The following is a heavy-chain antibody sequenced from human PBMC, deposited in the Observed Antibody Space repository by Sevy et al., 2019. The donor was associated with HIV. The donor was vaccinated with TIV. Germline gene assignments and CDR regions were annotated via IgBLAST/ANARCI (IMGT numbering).Heavy chain of an antibody. J-gene: IGHJ4*02. CDR1: GFTFSNYW. CDR2: IRQDGSEK. CDR3: ARPYRTDPFYYSGSSGYYYPTYFDY. V-gene: IGHV3-7*01. Sequence: GGSLRLSCAASGFTFSNYWMSWVRQAPGKGLEWVANIRQDGSEKYFVDSVKGRFAISRANAKNSLYLQMKSLRAEDTAVYYCARPYRTDPFYYSGSSGYYYPTYFDYWGQGTLVTVSS. D-gene: IGHD3-22*01.